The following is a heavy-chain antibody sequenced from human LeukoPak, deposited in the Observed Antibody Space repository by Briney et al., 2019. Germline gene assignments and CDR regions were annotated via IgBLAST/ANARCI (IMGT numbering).Heavy chain of an antibody. Sequence: GRSLRLSCAASGFTFSSYGMHWVRQAPGKGLEWVAVIWYDGSNKCYADSVKGRFTISRDNSKNTLYLQMNSLRAEDTAVYYCARDMVRGVIQPFDPWGQGTLVTVSS. CDR2: IWYDGSNK. CDR3: ARDMVRGVIQPFDP. CDR1: GFTFSSYG. J-gene: IGHJ5*02. D-gene: IGHD3-10*01. V-gene: IGHV3-33*01.